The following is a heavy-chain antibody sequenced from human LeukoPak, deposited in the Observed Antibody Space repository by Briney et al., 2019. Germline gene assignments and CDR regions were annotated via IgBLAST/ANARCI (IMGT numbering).Heavy chain of an antibody. V-gene: IGHV3-33*01. J-gene: IGHJ4*02. CDR2: IWYDGGNK. CDR1: GFSSSSYG. CDR3: ARDVQSQLRYFDWLLNS. Sequence: TGRSLRLSCAASGFSSSSYGMHWVRQAPGKGLEWVAVIWYDGGNKYYADSVMGRFTISRDNSKNTLYLQMNSLRAEDTAVYYCARDVQSQLRYFDWLLNSWGQGTLVTVSS. D-gene: IGHD3-9*01.